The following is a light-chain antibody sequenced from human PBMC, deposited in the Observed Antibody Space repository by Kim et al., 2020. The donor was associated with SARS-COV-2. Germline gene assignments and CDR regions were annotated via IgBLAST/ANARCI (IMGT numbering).Light chain of an antibody. Sequence: QSALTQPPSASGSPGQSVTISCTGTSSDVGGYNFVSWHQQHPGKAPKLIIYDVNKRPSGVPNRFSGSKSGNTASLTVSGLQAEDEADYYCSSYAGTNNFCVFGTGTKVTVL. CDR3: SSYAGTNNFCV. CDR1: SSDVGGYNF. J-gene: IGLJ1*01. V-gene: IGLV2-8*01. CDR2: DVN.